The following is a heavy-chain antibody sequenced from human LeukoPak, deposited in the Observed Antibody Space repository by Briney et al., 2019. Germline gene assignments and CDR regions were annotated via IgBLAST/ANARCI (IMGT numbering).Heavy chain of an antibody. CDR2: INPNSGGT. V-gene: IGHV1-2*02. CDR3: ARVRETNLMELTGDFDY. Sequence: ASVKVSCKASGYTFTGYYMHWVRQAPGQGLEWMGWINPNSGGTNYAQKFQGRVTMTRDTSISTAYMELSRLRSDDTAVYYCARVRETNLMELTGDFDYWGQGTLVTVSS. J-gene: IGHJ4*02. CDR1: GYTFTGYY. D-gene: IGHD7-27*01.